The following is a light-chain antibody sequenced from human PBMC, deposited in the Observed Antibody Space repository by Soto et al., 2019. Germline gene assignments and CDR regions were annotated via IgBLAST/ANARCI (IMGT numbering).Light chain of an antibody. Sequence: DIVLTQSPNSLAVSLGERATINCRSSQSDLFSSSNKNHLAWYQLKPGQPPKLLIYWASTRESGVPDRFSGSESGTDFTLTISSLQAEDVAVYYCQQYYNPPWTFGQGTKVEIK. CDR1: QSDLFSSSNKNH. V-gene: IGKV4-1*01. J-gene: IGKJ1*01. CDR3: QQYYNPPWT. CDR2: WAS.